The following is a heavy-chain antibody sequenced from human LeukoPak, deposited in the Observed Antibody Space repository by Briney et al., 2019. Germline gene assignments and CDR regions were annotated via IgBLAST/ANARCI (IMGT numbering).Heavy chain of an antibody. CDR2: IYYSGST. Sequence: SEILSLTCTVSGGSISSSTYYWGWIRQPPGKGLEWIGSIYYSGSTYYNPSLKSRVTISVDTSKTQFSLKLSSVTAADTAVYYCARGGDFWSGYTVDYWGQGTLVTVSS. D-gene: IGHD3-3*01. CDR3: ARGGDFWSGYTVDY. V-gene: IGHV4-39*07. J-gene: IGHJ4*02. CDR1: GGSISSSTYY.